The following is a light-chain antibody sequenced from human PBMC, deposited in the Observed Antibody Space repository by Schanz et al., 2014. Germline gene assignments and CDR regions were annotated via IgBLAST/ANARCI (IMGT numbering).Light chain of an antibody. V-gene: IGLV2-14*03. CDR2: DVS. CDR1: SSDVGGYKY. J-gene: IGLJ2*01. Sequence: QSALTQPASVSGSPGQSITISCTGTSSDVGGYKYVSWYQQHPGKAPKLMIYDVSDRPSGVSNRFSGSKSGNTASLTISGLQTEDEADYYCSSYTSSRTLEVLFGGGTKVTVL. CDR3: SSYTSSRTLEVL.